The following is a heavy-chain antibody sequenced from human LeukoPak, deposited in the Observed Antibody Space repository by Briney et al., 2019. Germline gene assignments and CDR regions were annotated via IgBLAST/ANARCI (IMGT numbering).Heavy chain of an antibody. V-gene: IGHV3-21*01. CDR3: ARDRYCSSTSCYEDYYYYGMDV. CDR1: RFTFSNYA. Sequence: GGSLRLSCVASRFTFSNYAMHWVRQAPGKGLEWVSSISSSSSYIYYADSVKGRFTISRDNAKNSLYLQMDSLRAEDTAVYYCARDRYCSSTSCYEDYYYYGMDVWGQGTTVTVSS. J-gene: IGHJ6*02. D-gene: IGHD2-2*01. CDR2: ISSSSSYI.